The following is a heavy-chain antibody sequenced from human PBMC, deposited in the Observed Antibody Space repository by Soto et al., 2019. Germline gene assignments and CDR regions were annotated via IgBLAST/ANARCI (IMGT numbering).Heavy chain of an antibody. Sequence: GESLKISCKGSGYSFTSYWIGWVRQMPGKGLEWMGIIYPGDSDTRYSPSFQGQVTISADKSISTAYLQWSSLKASDTAMYYCARSGYYYGSGPGPDWFDPWGQGTLVTVSS. CDR1: GYSFTSYW. V-gene: IGHV5-51*01. CDR3: ARSGYYYGSGPGPDWFDP. CDR2: IYPGDSDT. J-gene: IGHJ5*02. D-gene: IGHD3-10*01.